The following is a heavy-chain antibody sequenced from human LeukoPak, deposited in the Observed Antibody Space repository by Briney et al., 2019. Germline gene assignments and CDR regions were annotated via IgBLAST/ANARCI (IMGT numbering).Heavy chain of an antibody. J-gene: IGHJ6*02. Sequence: QPGGSLTLTCDASRLSVNRYYMPWSHQAPGMAHDCFSALYSGGIMFYADSVKGSSSISKDNFKNTLYLEMNSLRADDTAVYYCARENVDIVSTQEPYYYYHAMAVWGQGTTVTVS. D-gene: IGHD5/OR15-5a*01. V-gene: IGHV3-66*01. CDR2: LYSGGIM. CDR1: RLSVNRYY. CDR3: ARENVDIVSTQEPYYYYHAMAV.